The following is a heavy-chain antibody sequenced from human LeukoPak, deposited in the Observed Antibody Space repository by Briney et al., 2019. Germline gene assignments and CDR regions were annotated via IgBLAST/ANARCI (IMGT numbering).Heavy chain of an antibody. V-gene: IGHV3-53*01. CDR2: IYSGGST. Sequence: GGSLRLSCAASGFTVSTSYMSWVRQAPGKGLEWVSVIYSGGSTFYADSVKARFTVSRDNFKNTLYLQMNSLRAEDTAVYHWARDRLVGAALYFDYWGHGTLVTVSS. J-gene: IGHJ4*01. D-gene: IGHD1-26*01. CDR3: ARDRLVGAALYFDY. CDR1: GFTVSTSY.